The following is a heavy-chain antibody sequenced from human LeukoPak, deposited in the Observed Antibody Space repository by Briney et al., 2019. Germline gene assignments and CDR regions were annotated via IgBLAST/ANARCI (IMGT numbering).Heavy chain of an antibody. D-gene: IGHD3/OR15-3a*01. J-gene: IGHJ5*02. Sequence: PGGSLRLSCAASGFTFSRYGMHWVPQAPGKGLEWVAVISYDGSNKYYADSVKGRFTISRDNTKNTLYLQMNSLRAEDTAVYYCPKDLWTTWGQGTLVTVSS. V-gene: IGHV3-30*18. CDR1: GFTFSRYG. CDR2: ISYDGSNK. CDR3: PKDLWTT.